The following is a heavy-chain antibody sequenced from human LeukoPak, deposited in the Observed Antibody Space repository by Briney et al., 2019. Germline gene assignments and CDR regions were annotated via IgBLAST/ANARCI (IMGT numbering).Heavy chain of an antibody. J-gene: IGHJ4*02. V-gene: IGHV3-7*01. CDR1: AFTFSNYW. CDR3: SRDRGYSTFDY. D-gene: IGHD4-23*01. CDR2: IKEDGSEI. Sequence: GGSLRLSCAASAFTFSNYWMSWVRQAPGKGLEWVANIKEDGSEINYVDSVKGRFTISRDNVNNSLYLQMNSLRVDDTAVCYCSRDRGYSTFDYWGQGTLVTVSS.